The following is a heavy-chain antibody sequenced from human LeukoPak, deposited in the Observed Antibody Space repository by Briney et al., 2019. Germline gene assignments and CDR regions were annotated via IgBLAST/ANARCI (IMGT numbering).Heavy chain of an antibody. D-gene: IGHD3-22*01. CDR1: GGTFSSYT. CDR2: IIPILGIA. V-gene: IGHV1-69*02. CDR3: ARAPPAVTIDSSLDY. J-gene: IGHJ4*02. Sequence: SVKVSCKASGGTFSSYTISWVRQAPGQGLEWMGRIIPILGIANSAQKFQGRVTITADKSTSKAYMELSSLRSEDTAVYYCARAPPAVTIDSSLDYWGQGTLVTVSS.